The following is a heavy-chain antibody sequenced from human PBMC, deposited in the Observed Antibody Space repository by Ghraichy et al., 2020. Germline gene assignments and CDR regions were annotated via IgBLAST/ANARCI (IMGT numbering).Heavy chain of an antibody. CDR2: IYYSGST. D-gene: IGHD3-3*01. CDR3: ARSTTIFGVVIPLIWFDP. V-gene: IGHV4-59*01. Sequence: SETLSLTCTVSGGSISSYYWSWIRQPPGKGLEWIGYIYYSGSTNYNPSLKSRVTISVDTSKNQFSLKLSSVTAADTAVYYCARSTTIFGVVIPLIWFDPWGQGTLVTVSS. J-gene: IGHJ5*02. CDR1: GGSISSYY.